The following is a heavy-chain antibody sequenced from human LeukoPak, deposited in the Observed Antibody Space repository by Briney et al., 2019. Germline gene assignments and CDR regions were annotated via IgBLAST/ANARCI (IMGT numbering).Heavy chain of an antibody. Sequence: GGSLRLSCAASGFTFSSYAMSWVRHAPGKGLEWVSSISGSGGSKYFADSVTGRFTISRDISMNTLYLQMNSLRAEDTAVYYCAKAGGFCSGTSCPTDSWGQGTLVTVSS. CDR2: ISGSGGSK. CDR3: AKAGGFCSGTSCPTDS. CDR1: GFTFSSYA. J-gene: IGHJ4*02. D-gene: IGHD2-2*01. V-gene: IGHV3-23*01.